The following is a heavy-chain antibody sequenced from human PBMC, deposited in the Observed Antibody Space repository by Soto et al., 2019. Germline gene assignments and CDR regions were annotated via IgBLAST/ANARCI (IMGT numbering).Heavy chain of an antibody. D-gene: IGHD2-15*01. CDR3: ARVGCSGGTCYNWFGP. CDR1: GFIFSNYG. Sequence: QEQLVESGGGVVQPGRSLKLSCAASGFIFSNYGMHWVRQPPGKGLEWVAVIWSDGSDERYADSVAGRFSISRDNSKNMMYLQMNSLRVEDTALYYCARVGCSGGTCYNWFGPWGQGTLVTVSS. J-gene: IGHJ5*02. CDR2: IWSDGSDE. V-gene: IGHV3-33*01.